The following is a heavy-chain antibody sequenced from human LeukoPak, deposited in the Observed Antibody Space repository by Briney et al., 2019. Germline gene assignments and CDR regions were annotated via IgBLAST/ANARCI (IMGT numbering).Heavy chain of an antibody. CDR3: VRDHEYGDNDY. Sequence: ASVKVSCKASGYTFSKYYMHWVRQAPGQGLECMGIINIGGGTTIYAQKFQGRVTMTRDTSTSTAYMELSSLTSEDTAVYFCVRDHEYGDNDYWGQGTLATVSS. D-gene: IGHD4-17*01. CDR2: INIGGGTT. V-gene: IGHV1-46*01. J-gene: IGHJ4*02. CDR1: GYTFSKYY.